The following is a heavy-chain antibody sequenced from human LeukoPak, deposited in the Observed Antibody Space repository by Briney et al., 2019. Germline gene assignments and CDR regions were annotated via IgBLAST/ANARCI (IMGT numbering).Heavy chain of an antibody. CDR3: AKILTGDRVWYFDY. V-gene: IGHV3-23*01. J-gene: IGHJ4*02. Sequence: PGGSLRLSCAASGFTFSSYAMSWVRQALGKGLEWVSAISGSGGSTYYADSVKGRFTISRDNSKNTLYLQMNSLRAEDTAVYYCAKILTGDRVWYFDYWGQGTLVTVSS. D-gene: IGHD7-27*01. CDR2: ISGSGGST. CDR1: GFTFSSYA.